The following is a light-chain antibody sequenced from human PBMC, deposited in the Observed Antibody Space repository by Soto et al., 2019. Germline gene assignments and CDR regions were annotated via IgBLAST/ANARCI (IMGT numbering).Light chain of an antibody. Sequence: DIQMTQAPSTLSASVGHRVTITGRASQTISTWLAWYQHTPGKAPNLLIYDVSTLMSGVPSRFSGSGSGTDFTLTISSLQPGDFATYYCQQSETYPLTFGQGTRLEIK. J-gene: IGKJ5*01. CDR2: DVS. CDR3: QQSETYPLT. CDR1: QTISTW. V-gene: IGKV1-5*01.